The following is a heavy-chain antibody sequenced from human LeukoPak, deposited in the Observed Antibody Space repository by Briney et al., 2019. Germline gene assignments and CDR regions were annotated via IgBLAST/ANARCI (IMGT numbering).Heavy chain of an antibody. CDR2: IYYSGST. V-gene: IGHV4-39*07. CDR1: GGSISSSSYY. Sequence: SETLSLTCTVSGGSISSSSYYWGWIRQPPGKGLEWIGSIYYSGSTNYNPSLKSRVTISVDTSKNQFSLKLSSVTAADTAVYYCARRMVVAADDAFDIWGQGTMVTVSS. CDR3: ARRMVVAADDAFDI. J-gene: IGHJ3*02. D-gene: IGHD2-15*01.